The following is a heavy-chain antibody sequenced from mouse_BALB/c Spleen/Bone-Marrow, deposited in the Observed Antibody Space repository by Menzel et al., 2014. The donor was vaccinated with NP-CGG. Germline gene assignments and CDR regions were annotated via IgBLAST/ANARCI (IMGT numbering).Heavy chain of an antibody. CDR1: GFTFSSYS. CDR2: ISNGGGST. Sequence: EVQLVESGGGLVRPGGSLKLSCTASGFTFSSYSMSWVRQTPEKRLEWVAYISNGGGSTYYPDAVKGRFTISRDNAKNSLYLQMSSLKSEDTAMYYCTRHGEVRRFYYALDYWGQGTSVTVSS. J-gene: IGHJ4*01. D-gene: IGHD2-14*01. CDR3: TRHGEVRRFYYALDY. V-gene: IGHV5-12-2*01.